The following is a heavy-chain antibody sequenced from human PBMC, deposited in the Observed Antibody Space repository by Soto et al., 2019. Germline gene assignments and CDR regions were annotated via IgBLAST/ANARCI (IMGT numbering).Heavy chain of an antibody. Sequence: QVQLVESGGGVVQPGRSPRLSCVGSGFPFCHYGMHWVRQAPGTGLEWVAVIWSDGNKESYADSVKGRFAISRDNSKDTLYLEMNSLRVEDTAVYFWAIDSNGGWFHMDVWGQGTTVSVSS. D-gene: IGHD6-19*01. CDR3: AIDSNGGWFHMDV. CDR1: GFPFCHYG. CDR2: IWSDGNKE. J-gene: IGHJ6*02. V-gene: IGHV3-33*03.